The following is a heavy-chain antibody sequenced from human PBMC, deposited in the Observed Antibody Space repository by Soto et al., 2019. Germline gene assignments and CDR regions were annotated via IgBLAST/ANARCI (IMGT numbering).Heavy chain of an antibody. Sequence: SVKVSCKASGGTFSSYTISWVRQAPGQGLEWMGRIIPILGIANYAQKFQGRVTITADKSTSTAYMELSSLRSEDTAVYYCARVDSSSGYLGGAFDISGQGTMVTVSS. V-gene: IGHV1-69*02. J-gene: IGHJ3*02. CDR2: IIPILGIA. CDR1: GGTFSSYT. CDR3: ARVDSSSGYLGGAFDI. D-gene: IGHD3-22*01.